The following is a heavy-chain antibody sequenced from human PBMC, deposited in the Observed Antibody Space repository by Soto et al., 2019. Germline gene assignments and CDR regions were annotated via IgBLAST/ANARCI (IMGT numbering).Heavy chain of an antibody. CDR3: ARSIAAAGDFDY. J-gene: IGHJ4*02. CDR2: ISSSSSYI. CDR1: GFTFSSYS. Sequence: GGSLRLSCAASGFTFSSYSMNWVRQAPGKGLEWVSSISSSSSYIYYADSVKGRFTISRDNAKNSLYLQMNSLRAEDTAVYYCARSIAAAGDFDYWGQGTLVTVS. V-gene: IGHV3-21*01. D-gene: IGHD6-13*01.